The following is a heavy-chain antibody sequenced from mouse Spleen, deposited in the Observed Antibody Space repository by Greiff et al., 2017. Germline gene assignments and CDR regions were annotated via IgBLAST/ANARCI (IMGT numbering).Heavy chain of an antibody. CDR3: ARRDGYYDY. J-gene: IGHJ2*01. D-gene: IGHD2-3*01. V-gene: IGHV5-6-2*01. CDR2: INSNGGST. CDR1: GFTFSSYA. Sequence: EVQRVESGGGLVKPGGSLKLSCAASGFTFSSYAMSWVRQTPEKRLEWVAAINSNGGSTYYPDTVKDRFTISRDNAKNTLYLQMSSLRSEDTALYYCARRDGYYDYWGQGTTLTVSS.